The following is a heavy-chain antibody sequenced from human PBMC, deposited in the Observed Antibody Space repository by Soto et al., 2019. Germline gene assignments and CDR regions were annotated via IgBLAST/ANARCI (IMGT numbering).Heavy chain of an antibody. CDR3: ARETGSYNWNHGLMDV. Sequence: EVQLVESGGGLVKPGGSLRLSCAASGFSFSTFTMNWVRQAPGKGLVWVSSIDTSSTYIYYADSVTGRFTISRDNAKKSVYLQIHSLRAEDTAVYYCARETGSYNWNHGLMDVWVQGTTVTVSS. D-gene: IGHD1-1*01. J-gene: IGHJ6*02. CDR2: IDTSSTYI. CDR1: GFSFSTFT. V-gene: IGHV3-21*02.